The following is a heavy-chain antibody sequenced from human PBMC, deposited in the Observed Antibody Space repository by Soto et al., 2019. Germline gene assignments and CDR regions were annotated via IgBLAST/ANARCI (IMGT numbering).Heavy chain of an antibody. CDR1: GFNFSSYA. CDR3: ARSPGVLYYYYGMDV. V-gene: IGHV3-33*01. D-gene: IGHD1-1*01. J-gene: IGHJ6*02. Sequence: GGSLRLSCAASGFNFSSYAMHWVRLAPGKGLEWVAVIWDDGVIKYYADSVKGRFTISRDNSKNTLYLQMNSLRGEDTAVYYCARSPGVLYYYYGMDVWGQGTTVTVSS. CDR2: IWDDGVIK.